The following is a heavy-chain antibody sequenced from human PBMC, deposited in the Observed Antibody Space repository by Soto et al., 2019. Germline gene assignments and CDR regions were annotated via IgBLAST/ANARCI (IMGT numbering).Heavy chain of an antibody. Sequence: SETLSLTCAVYGGSLSGYYWSWVRQPPGKALEWLGEINHSGNTNYNPSLKSRVTISVDTSKNQLFLNLSSVTAADTAMYYCARHHVRGRTIAGAAEFWGQGTLVTVSS. V-gene: IGHV4-34*01. CDR1: GGSLSGYY. J-gene: IGHJ4*02. CDR3: ARHHVRGRTIAGAAEF. CDR2: INHSGNT. D-gene: IGHD1-26*01.